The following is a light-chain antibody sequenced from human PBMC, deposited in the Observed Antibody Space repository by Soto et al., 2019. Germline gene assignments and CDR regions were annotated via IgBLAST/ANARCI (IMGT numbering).Light chain of an antibody. Sequence: QSVLTQPASVSGSPGQSITISCTGTSSDVGGYNYVSWYQQHPGKAPKLMIYEVSNRPSGVSNRFSGSKSGNTASLTISGLQAEAEAAYYCSSDKSSSKGVFGTGTTVTVL. CDR2: EVS. CDR3: SSDKSSSKGV. J-gene: IGLJ1*01. V-gene: IGLV2-14*01. CDR1: SSDVGGYNY.